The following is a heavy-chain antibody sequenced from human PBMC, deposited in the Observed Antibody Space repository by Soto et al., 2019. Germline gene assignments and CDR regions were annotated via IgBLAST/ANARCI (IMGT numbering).Heavy chain of an antibody. Sequence: EVQLLESGGGLVQPGGSLRLSCAASGFTFSSYDMSWVRQAPGKGLEWVSAISGSGGSTYYADSVKGRFTISRDNSKNTLYLQMNSLRAEDTAVYYCAKGVTMIVVVLIDYWGQGTLVTVSS. V-gene: IGHV3-23*01. CDR2: ISGSGGST. J-gene: IGHJ4*02. D-gene: IGHD3-22*01. CDR1: GFTFSSYD. CDR3: AKGVTMIVVVLIDY.